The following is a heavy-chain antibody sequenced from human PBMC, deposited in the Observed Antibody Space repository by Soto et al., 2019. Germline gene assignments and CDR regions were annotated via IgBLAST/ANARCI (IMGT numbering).Heavy chain of an antibody. V-gene: IGHV4-39*01. Sequence: SETLSLTCTVSGGSISSSSYYWGWIRQPPGKGLEWIGSIYYSGSTYYNPSLKIRVTISVDTSKNQFSLKLSSVTAADTAVYYCARMFARITMVRGVTKRRKFDYWGQGTLVTVSS. D-gene: IGHD3-10*01. CDR2: IYYSGST. J-gene: IGHJ4*02. CDR3: ARMFARITMVRGVTKRRKFDY. CDR1: GGSISSSSYY.